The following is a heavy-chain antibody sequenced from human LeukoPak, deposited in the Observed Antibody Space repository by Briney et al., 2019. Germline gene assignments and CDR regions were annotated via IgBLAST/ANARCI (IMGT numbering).Heavy chain of an antibody. D-gene: IGHD2-21*02. J-gene: IGHJ4*02. Sequence: PSETLSLTCTVSGGSISSSSYYWGWIRQPPGKGLEWIGSIYYSGSTYYNPSLKGRVTISVDTSKNQFSLKLSSVTAADTAVYYCARVSGCGGDCYANPNYFDYWGQGTLVTVSS. CDR1: GGSISSSSYY. CDR3: ARVSGCGGDCYANPNYFDY. CDR2: IYYSGST. V-gene: IGHV4-39*07.